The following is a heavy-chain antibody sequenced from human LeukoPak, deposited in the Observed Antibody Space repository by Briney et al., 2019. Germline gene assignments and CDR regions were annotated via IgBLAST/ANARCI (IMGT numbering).Heavy chain of an antibody. CDR2: INPNTGAT. D-gene: IGHD1-1*01. J-gene: IGHJ5*02. CDR1: GYTFTDYF. CDR3: ARVRQLSYTSEYNWFDP. V-gene: IGHV1-2*02. Sequence: GASVKVSCKTSGYTFTDYFIHWVRQAPGQGLEWMGWINPNTGATHYAEKFQGRVTMTRDTSITTAYLELSRLKSDDTAVFYCARVRQLSYTSEYNWFDPWGQGTLVTVSS.